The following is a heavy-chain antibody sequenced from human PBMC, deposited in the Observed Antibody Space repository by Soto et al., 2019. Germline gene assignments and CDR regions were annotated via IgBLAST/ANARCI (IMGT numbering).Heavy chain of an antibody. J-gene: IGHJ4*02. D-gene: IGHD3-10*01. Sequence: QVQVVESGGGVVQPGRSLRLSCAASGFTFSNYGMHWVRQAPGKGLDWVAVISYDGSSEYYSESVKGRFTMSRDNSENTVYMQMNRPRTEDTAVYFCGRDWVWFGAHPIDNWGQGTLVTVSS. V-gene: IGHV3-30*03. CDR3: GRDWVWFGAHPIDN. CDR2: ISYDGSSE. CDR1: GFTFSNYG.